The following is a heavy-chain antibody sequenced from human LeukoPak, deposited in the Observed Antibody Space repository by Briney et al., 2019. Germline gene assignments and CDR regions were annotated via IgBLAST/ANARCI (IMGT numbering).Heavy chain of an antibody. CDR1: GFTFSSYG. D-gene: IGHD6-25*01. CDR2: IRSKANSYAT. V-gene: IGHV3-73*01. J-gene: IGHJ4*02. Sequence: GGSLRLSCAASGFTFSSYGMHWVRQASGKGLEWVGRIRSKANSYATAYAASVKGRFTISRDDSKNTAYLQMNSLKTEDTAVYYCTSHSTGQDYWGQGTLVTVSS. CDR3: TSHSTGQDY.